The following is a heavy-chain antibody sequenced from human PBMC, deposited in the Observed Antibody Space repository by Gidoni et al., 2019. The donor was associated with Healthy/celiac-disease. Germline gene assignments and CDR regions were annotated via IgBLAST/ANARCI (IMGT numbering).Heavy chain of an antibody. V-gene: IGHV1-69*09. CDR3: ARAYYYDSSGPRGAFDI. D-gene: IGHD3-22*01. CDR2: IIPILGIA. CDR1: GGTFSSYA. J-gene: IGHJ3*02. Sequence: QVQLVQSGAEAKKPGSSVKVSCKASGGTFSSYAISWVRQDPGQGLEWMGRIIPILGIANYAQKFQGRVTITADKSTSTAYMELSSLRSEDTAVYYCARAYYYDSSGPRGAFDIWGQGTMVTVSS.